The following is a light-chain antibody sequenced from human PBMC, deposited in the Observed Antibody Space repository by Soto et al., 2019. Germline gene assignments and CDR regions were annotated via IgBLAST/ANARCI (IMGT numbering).Light chain of an antibody. CDR1: QNIRRY. CDR2: AVS. CDR3: QQSYSSPQT. J-gene: IGKJ1*01. V-gene: IGKV1-39*01. Sequence: DIQMTQSPCSLSASIGDRVTITCRASQNIRRYLNWYQQKPGKAPNVLIFAVSNLQSGVPSRFSGSGSGTDFTLTIGSLQPEDVASYYCQQSYSSPQTFGQGTKVDIK.